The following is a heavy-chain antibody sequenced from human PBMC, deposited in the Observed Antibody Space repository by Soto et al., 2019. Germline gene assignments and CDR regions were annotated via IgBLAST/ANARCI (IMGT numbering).Heavy chain of an antibody. D-gene: IGHD4-4*01. V-gene: IGHV3-13*01. CDR3: ARALTTVSTFYGMDV. Sequence: GGSLRLSCVASGFTFSSYDMYWVRQVTGKGLEWVSFIDTSGATYYPGSVKGRFTLSSENAKNSVYLQMNSLRAGDTAVYYCARALTTVSTFYGMDVWGQGTTVTVSS. J-gene: IGHJ6*02. CDR1: GFTFSSYD. CDR2: IDTSGAT.